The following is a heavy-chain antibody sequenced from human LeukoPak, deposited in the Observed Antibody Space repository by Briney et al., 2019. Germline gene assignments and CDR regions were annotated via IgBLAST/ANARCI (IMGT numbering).Heavy chain of an antibody. V-gene: IGHV3-7*01. CDR1: GFTFSSKW. J-gene: IGHJ4*02. Sequence: GGSLRLSCAASGFTFSSKWMSWVRQAPGKGLEWVANIQHDGSEKYYVDSVKGRFTISRDNSKNTLYLQMNSLRAEDTAVYYCAREADYGVGYWGQGTLVTVSS. CDR2: IQHDGSEK. D-gene: IGHD4-17*01. CDR3: AREADYGVGY.